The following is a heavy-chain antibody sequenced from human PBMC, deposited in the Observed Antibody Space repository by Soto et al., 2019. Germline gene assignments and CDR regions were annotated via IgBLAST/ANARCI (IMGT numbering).Heavy chain of an antibody. D-gene: IGHD2-21*02. V-gene: IGHV5-51*01. CDR3: ATTLLAYCGGDCYSPFYYGMDV. CDR2: IYPGDSDT. Sequence: GESLKISCKGSGYSFTSYWIGWVRQMPGKGLEWMGIIYPGDSDTRYSPSFQGQVTISADKSISTAYLQWSSLKASDTAMYYCATTLLAYCGGDCYSPFYYGMDVWGQGTTVTVSS. CDR1: GYSFTSYW. J-gene: IGHJ6*02.